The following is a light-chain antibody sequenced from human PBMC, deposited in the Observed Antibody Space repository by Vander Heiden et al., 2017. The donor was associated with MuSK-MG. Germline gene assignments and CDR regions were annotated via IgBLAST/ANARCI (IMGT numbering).Light chain of an antibody. J-gene: IGKJ5*01. CDR2: DAS. V-gene: IGKV3-11*01. Sequence: EIVLTQSPATLSLSPGERATLSCRASQSVSSYLAWYQQKPGQAPRILIYDASNRATGIPARFSGSGSGTDCKLTISSLEPEDFAVYYCQQRSNGITFGQGTRLEMK. CDR3: QQRSNGIT. CDR1: QSVSSY.